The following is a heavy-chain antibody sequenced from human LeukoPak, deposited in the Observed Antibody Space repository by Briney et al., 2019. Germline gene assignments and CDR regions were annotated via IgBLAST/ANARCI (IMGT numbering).Heavy chain of an antibody. CDR3: AKDRASSGSYSFDY. D-gene: IGHD1-26*01. CDR2: ISGSGEST. Sequence: PGGSLRLSCAASGFTFGSYAMSWVRQAPGKGPEWVSTISGSGESTYHADSVKGRFTISRDNSKNTLYVQMSSLRVEDTAIYYCAKDRASSGSYSFDYWGQGTLVTVSS. CDR1: GFTFGSYA. J-gene: IGHJ4*02. V-gene: IGHV3-23*01.